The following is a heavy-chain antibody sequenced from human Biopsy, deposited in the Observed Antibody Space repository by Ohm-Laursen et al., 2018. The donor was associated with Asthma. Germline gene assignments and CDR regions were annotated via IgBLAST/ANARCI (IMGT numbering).Heavy chain of an antibody. D-gene: IGHD1-26*01. CDR2: LIPVLGTP. J-gene: IGHJ6*02. Sequence: VKISCKASGDSFSNYAISWVRQAPGQGLEWMGGLIPVLGTPDHAQMFEGRATITADESTSTAYMELSSLRSEDTAVYYCARDEGIVGATPDDAPYYYYYGMDVWGQGTTVTVSS. CDR3: ARDEGIVGATPDDAPYYYYYGMDV. CDR1: GDSFSNYA. V-gene: IGHV1-69*13.